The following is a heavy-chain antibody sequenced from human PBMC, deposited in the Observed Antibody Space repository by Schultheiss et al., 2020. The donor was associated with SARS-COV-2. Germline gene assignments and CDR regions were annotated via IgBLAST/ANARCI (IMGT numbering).Heavy chain of an antibody. CDR1: GFTFSSYE. CDR3: ARDRRNYDFWSGYSYQYYYYGMDV. CDR2: ISSSGSTI. Sequence: GGSLRLSCAASGFTFSSYEMNWVRQAPGKGLEWVSYISSSGSTIYYADSVKGRFTISRDNAKNSLYLQMNSLRAEDTAVYYCARDRRNYDFWSGYSYQYYYYGMDVWGQGTTVTVSS. V-gene: IGHV3-48*03. J-gene: IGHJ6*02. D-gene: IGHD3-3*01.